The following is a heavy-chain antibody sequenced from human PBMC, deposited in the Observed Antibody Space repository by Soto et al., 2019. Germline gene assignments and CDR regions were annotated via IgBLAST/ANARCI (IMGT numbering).Heavy chain of an antibody. CDR2: IYSDGSK. Sequence: QITLKESGPSLVKPTQTLTLTCTFSGFSLTSSGVGVGWIRQPPGKALEWLAVIYSDGSKRYRPSLENRLTITKDTSKNQVVLTMTNMDPEDTATYFCTHRVPHVPAAAWGQGTLVTVSS. J-gene: IGHJ5*02. CDR3: THRVPHVPAAA. V-gene: IGHV2-5*02. D-gene: IGHD2-2*01. CDR1: GFSLTSSGVG.